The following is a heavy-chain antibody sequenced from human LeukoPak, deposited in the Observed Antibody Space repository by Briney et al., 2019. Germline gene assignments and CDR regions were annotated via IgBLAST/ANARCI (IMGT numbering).Heavy chain of an antibody. J-gene: IGHJ4*02. CDR1: GFTFSSYA. Sequence: GGSLRLSCAASGFTFSSYAMSWVRQAPGKGLEWVSSISGSSDSTYYADFVEGRFTISRDTSKNTLYLQMNSLRAEDTAVYSCAKGGLVTTIDFWGQGTLVTVSS. D-gene: IGHD4-17*01. CDR2: ISGSSDST. CDR3: AKGGLVTTIDF. V-gene: IGHV3-23*01.